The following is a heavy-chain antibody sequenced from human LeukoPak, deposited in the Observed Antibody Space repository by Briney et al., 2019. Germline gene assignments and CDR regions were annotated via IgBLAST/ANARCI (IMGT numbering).Heavy chain of an antibody. J-gene: IGHJ4*02. Sequence: PGRSLRLSCAASGFTFDDYAMHWVRQAPGKGLEWVSGISWNSGSIGYADSVKGRFTISRDNAKNSLYLQMNSLRAEDTALYYCAKMWSDYYDSSGYLGEFDYWGQGTLVTVSS. CDR3: AKMWSDYYDSSGYLGEFDY. CDR1: GFTFDDYA. D-gene: IGHD3-22*01. CDR2: ISWNSGSI. V-gene: IGHV3-9*01.